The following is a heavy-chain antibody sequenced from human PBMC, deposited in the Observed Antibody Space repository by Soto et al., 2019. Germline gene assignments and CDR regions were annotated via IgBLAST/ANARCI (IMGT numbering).Heavy chain of an antibody. CDR2: IGGSDGRT. CDR1: VFTFTNYA. J-gene: IGHJ4*02. CDR3: ASRGSDYSYCDY. Sequence: EVQLLESGGGLLQPGGSLRLSCAASVFTFTNYAMRWVRQAPGKGLDWISTIGGSDGRTYYADSVKGRFTISKDNSKNTLYLQMNNLRAEDTAIYYCASRGSDYSYCDYWGQGTLVTVSS. V-gene: IGHV3-23*01. D-gene: IGHD3-16*01.